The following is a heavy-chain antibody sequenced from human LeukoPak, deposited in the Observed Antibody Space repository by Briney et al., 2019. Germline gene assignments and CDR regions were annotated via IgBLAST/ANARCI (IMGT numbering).Heavy chain of an antibody. D-gene: IGHD1-26*01. Sequence: GGSLRLSCAGSGFTFSSYWMSWVRQAPGKGLEGVANIKQDGSEKYYVDSVKGRFTLSRDNAKNSLYLQMSSLRAEDTAVYYCARFGTYLDYFDNWGQGSLVTVSS. CDR2: IKQDGSEK. CDR1: GFTFSSYW. V-gene: IGHV3-7*01. CDR3: ARFGTYLDYFDN. J-gene: IGHJ4*02.